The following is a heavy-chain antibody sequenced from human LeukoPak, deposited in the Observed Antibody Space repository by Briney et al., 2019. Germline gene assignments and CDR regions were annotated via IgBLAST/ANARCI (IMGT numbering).Heavy chain of an antibody. CDR2: IYHSGST. CDR1: GGSISSSNW. D-gene: IGHD3-10*01. CDR3: ARARPGWSYYGSGSYPDY. V-gene: IGHV4-4*02. J-gene: IGHJ4*02. Sequence: PSGTLSLTCAVSGGSISSSNWWSWVRQPPGKGLEWIGEIYHSGSTNYNPSLKSRVTISVDKSKNQFSLKLSSVTAADTAVYYCARARPGWSYYGSGSYPDYWGQGTLVTVSS.